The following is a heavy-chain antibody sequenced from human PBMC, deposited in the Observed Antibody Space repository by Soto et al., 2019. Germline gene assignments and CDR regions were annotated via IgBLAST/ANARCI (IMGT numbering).Heavy chain of an antibody. V-gene: IGHV3-11*01. J-gene: IGHJ4*02. D-gene: IGHD2-2*01. CDR1: GFTFSDYY. Sequence: PVGSLRLSCAASGFTFSDYYMSWIRQAPGKGLEWVSYISSSGSTIYYADSVKGRFTISRDNAKNSLYLQMNSLRAEDTAVYYCARTGAGDVQLLSFDYWGQGTLVTVSS. CDR3: ARTGAGDVQLLSFDY. CDR2: ISSSGSTI.